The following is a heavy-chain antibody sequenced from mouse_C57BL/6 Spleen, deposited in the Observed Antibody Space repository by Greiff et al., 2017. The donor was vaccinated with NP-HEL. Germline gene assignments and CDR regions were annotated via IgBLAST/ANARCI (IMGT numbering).Heavy chain of an antibody. D-gene: IGHD2-4*01. J-gene: IGHJ3*01. CDR1: GYSINSGYY. CDR3: AKTIYYDYDEGFAY. V-gene: IGHV3-6*01. CDR2: ISYDGSN. Sequence: EVKLEESGPGLVKPSQSLSLTCSVTGYSINSGYYWNWIRQFPGNKLEWMGYISYDGSNNYNPSLKNRISITRDTSKNQFFLKLNSVTTEDTATYYCAKTIYYDYDEGFAYWGQGTLVTVSA.